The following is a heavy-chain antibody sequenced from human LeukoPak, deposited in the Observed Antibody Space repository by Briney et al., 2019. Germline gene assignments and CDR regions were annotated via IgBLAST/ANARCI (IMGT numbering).Heavy chain of an antibody. CDR2: IYTSGST. Sequence: SETLSLTCAVYGGSFSGYYWSWIRQPAGKGLEWIGRIYTSGSTNYNPSLKSRVTMSVDTSKNQFSLKLSSVTAAGTAVYYCARAGAPYFPFWFDPWGQGTLVTVSS. CDR1: GGSFSGYY. J-gene: IGHJ5*02. D-gene: IGHD2/OR15-2a*01. V-gene: IGHV4-59*10. CDR3: ARAGAPYFPFWFDP.